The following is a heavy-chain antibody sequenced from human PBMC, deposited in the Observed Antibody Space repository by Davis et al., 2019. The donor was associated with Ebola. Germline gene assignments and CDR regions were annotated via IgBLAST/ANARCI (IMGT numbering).Heavy chain of an antibody. Sequence: AASVKVSCKASGYTFTNYAINWVRQAPGQGLEWMGWISTATGNPTYAQGFTGRFVFSLDTSVSTAYLQINSLKAEDSAIYFCGRTAHYGSGTKPYYGMDVWGKGTTVTVSS. J-gene: IGHJ6*04. V-gene: IGHV7-4-1*02. CDR2: ISTATGNP. CDR1: GYTFTNYA. CDR3: GRTAHYGSGTKPYYGMDV. D-gene: IGHD3-10*01.